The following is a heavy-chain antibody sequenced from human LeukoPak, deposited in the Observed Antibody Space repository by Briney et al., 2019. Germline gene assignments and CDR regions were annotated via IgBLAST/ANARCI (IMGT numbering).Heavy chain of an antibody. CDR1: GFTFSNYA. V-gene: IGHV3-23*01. D-gene: IGHD1-14*01. J-gene: IGHJ6*03. Sequence: GGSLRLSCAASGFTFSNYAMNWVRQAPGKGLEWVSAINGNGDSTYYADSVKGRFTISRDNSKNTLYLQMNSLRAEDTAVYYCAKLGGNGPPKEYYYYYMDVWGKGTTVTVSS. CDR2: INGNGDST. CDR3: AKLGGNGPPKEYYYYYMDV.